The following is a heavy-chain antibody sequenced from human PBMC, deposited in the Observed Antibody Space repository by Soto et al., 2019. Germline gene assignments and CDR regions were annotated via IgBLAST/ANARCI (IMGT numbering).Heavy chain of an antibody. CDR2: ISYDGSNK. D-gene: IGHD6-6*01. V-gene: IGHV3-30*18. Sequence: PGGSLRLSCAASGFTFSSYGMHWVRQAPGKGLEWVAVISYDGSNKYYADSVKGRFTISRDNSKNTLYLQMNSLRAEDTAVYYCAKVVSSSTYRPSQFDYWGQGTLVTVSS. J-gene: IGHJ4*02. CDR3: AKVVSSSTYRPSQFDY. CDR1: GFTFSSYG.